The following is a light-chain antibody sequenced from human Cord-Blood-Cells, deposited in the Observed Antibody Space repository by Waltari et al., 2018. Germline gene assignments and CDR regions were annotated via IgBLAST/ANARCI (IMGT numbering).Light chain of an antibody. Sequence: DIQMTQSPSSLSASVGDRVTITCRASQSISSYLNWYQQKPGKAPKLLIYAASSLQSGVPSRFSGNGSGTDFTLTISSLPPEDLATYYCQQSDSTPRTFGQGTKLEIK. CDR3: QQSDSTPRT. CDR1: QSISSY. J-gene: IGKJ2*01. CDR2: AAS. V-gene: IGKV1-39*01.